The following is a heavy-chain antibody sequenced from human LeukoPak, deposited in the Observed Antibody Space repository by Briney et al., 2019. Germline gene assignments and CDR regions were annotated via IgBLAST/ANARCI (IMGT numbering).Heavy chain of an antibody. V-gene: IGHV1-69*13. CDR2: IIPIVGTA. Sequence: SVKVPCKASVGTFSSYAISWVRQAPGQGLEWMGGIIPIVGTANYAQKFQGRVTITADESTSTAYMELSSLRSEDTAVYYCARERRGIIDYWGQGTLVTVSS. CDR3: ARERRGIIDY. D-gene: IGHD3-10*01. J-gene: IGHJ4*02. CDR1: VGTFSSYA.